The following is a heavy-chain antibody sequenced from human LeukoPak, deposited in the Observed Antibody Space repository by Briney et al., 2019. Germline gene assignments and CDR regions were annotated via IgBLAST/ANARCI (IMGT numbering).Heavy chain of an antibody. CDR3: ARDHGSNYGTIDY. V-gene: IGHV3-30*02. CDR2: IRYDGSNK. J-gene: IGHJ4*02. D-gene: IGHD4-11*01. Sequence: GGSLRLSCAASGFTFSSYGMHWVRQAPGKGLEWVAFIRYDGSNKYYADSVKGRFTISRDNSKNTLYLQMNSLRAEDTVVYYCARDHGSNYGTIDYWGQGTLVTVSS. CDR1: GFTFSSYG.